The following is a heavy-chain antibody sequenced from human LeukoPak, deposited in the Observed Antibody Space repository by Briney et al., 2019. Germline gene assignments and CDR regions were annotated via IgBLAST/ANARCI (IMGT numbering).Heavy chain of an antibody. CDR2: IKQDGSEK. Sequence: GGSLRLSCAASGSTFSSYWMSWVRQAPGKGLEWVANIKQDGSEKYYVDSVKGRFTISRDNAKNSLYLQMNSLRAEDTAVYYCARDQGVSNDFWSGYYFYYYYGMDVWGQGTTVTISS. J-gene: IGHJ6*02. V-gene: IGHV3-7*03. CDR3: ARDQGVSNDFWSGYYFYYYYGMDV. CDR1: GSTFSSYW. D-gene: IGHD3-3*01.